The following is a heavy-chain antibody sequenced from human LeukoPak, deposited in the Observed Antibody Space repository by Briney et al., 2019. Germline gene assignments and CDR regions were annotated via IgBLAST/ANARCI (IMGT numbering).Heavy chain of an antibody. D-gene: IGHD2-21*02. J-gene: IGHJ4*02. Sequence: ASVKVSCKSSGYTFSTYGITWVRQAPGQGLEWMGWISAYNGNTNYAQKLQGRVTMTTDTSTSTAYMELRSLRSDDTAVYYCARVGVVVTANFDYWGQGTLVTVSS. CDR2: ISAYNGNT. CDR1: GYTFSTYG. CDR3: ARVGVVVTANFDY. V-gene: IGHV1-18*01.